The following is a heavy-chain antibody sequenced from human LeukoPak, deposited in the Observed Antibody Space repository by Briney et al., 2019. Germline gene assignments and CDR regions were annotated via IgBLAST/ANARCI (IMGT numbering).Heavy chain of an antibody. V-gene: IGHV3-48*01. J-gene: IGHJ5*02. CDR1: GFTFSRDW. D-gene: IGHD6-13*01. Sequence: GGSLRLSCVASGFTFSRDWMSWVRQAPGKGLEWVSYIGSRVSNIFYADSVRGRFTISRDNAKNSLYLQMNSLRAEDTAVYYCARAAGWLDPWGQGTLVTVSS. CDR3: ARAAGWLDP. CDR2: IGSRVSNI.